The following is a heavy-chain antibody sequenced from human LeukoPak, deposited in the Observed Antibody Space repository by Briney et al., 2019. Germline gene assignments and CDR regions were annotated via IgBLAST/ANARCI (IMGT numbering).Heavy chain of an antibody. Sequence: GSLRLSCAGSGFTFSSYAMSWVRQAPGKGLEWVSAISVTGATTYDADSVKGRFTISRDNSRSTLYLQMNSLRAEDTALYYCAKDTSIGRYCTNGVSSPFDYWGQRTLVTVSS. CDR2: ISVTGATT. CDR1: GFTFSSYA. D-gene: IGHD2-8*01. CDR3: AKDTSIGRYCTNGVSSPFDY. J-gene: IGHJ4*02. V-gene: IGHV3-23*01.